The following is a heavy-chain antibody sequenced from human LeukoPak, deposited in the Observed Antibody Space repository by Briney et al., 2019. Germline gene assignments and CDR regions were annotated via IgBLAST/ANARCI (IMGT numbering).Heavy chain of an antibody. D-gene: IGHD6-19*01. Sequence: ASVKVSCKASGYTFTGYYMHWVRQAPGQGLEWMGCINPNSGGTHYAQKFQGRVTLTRDTSISTAFMELSRLRSDDTAVYYCARGPDEWLVLPLTWFDPWGQGTLVTVSS. V-gene: IGHV1-2*02. CDR3: ARGPDEWLVLPLTWFDP. J-gene: IGHJ5*02. CDR1: GYTFTGYY. CDR2: INPNSGGT.